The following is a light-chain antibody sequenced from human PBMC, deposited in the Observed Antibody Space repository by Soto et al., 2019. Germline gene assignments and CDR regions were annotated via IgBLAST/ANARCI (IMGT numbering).Light chain of an antibody. CDR1: QDISNY. Sequence: DLQMTQSPSSLSESVGDRVTITCQARQDISNYLNWYQQKPGKAPKLLIYDASNLETGVPSRFSGSGSGTNFTFTISSLQPEDIATYYCQQYDNSLTFGGGTKVEIK. CDR3: QQYDNSLT. V-gene: IGKV1-33*01. CDR2: DAS. J-gene: IGKJ4*01.